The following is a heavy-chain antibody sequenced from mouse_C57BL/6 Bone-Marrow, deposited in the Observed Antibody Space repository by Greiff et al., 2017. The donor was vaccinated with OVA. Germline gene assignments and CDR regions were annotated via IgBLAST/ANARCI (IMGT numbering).Heavy chain of an antibody. V-gene: IGHV1-82*01. J-gene: IGHJ2*01. CDR1: GYAFSSSW. D-gene: IGHD1-1*01. Sequence: QVQLQQSGPELVKPGASVKISCKASGYAFSSSWMNWVKQRPGKGLEWIGRIYPGDGDTNYNGKFKGKATLTADKSSSTAYMQLSSLTSEDSAVYSCARSGYYGGSPLDYWGQGTTLTVSS. CDR2: IYPGDGDT. CDR3: ARSGYYGGSPLDY.